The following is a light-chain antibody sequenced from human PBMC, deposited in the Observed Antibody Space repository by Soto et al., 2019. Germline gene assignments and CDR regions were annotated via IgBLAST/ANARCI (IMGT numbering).Light chain of an antibody. J-gene: IGLJ2*01. V-gene: IGLV1-44*01. CDR3: AAWDDSRYGVV. CDR1: NSNIGSNN. CDR2: RSD. Sequence: QSVLTQSPSASGTPGQRVTIACSGSNSNIGSNNVNWYRHVPGTAPKLLIFRSDQRPSGVPDRFSGSRSGTSASLDINGLQSGDEAHYYCAAWDDSRYGVVFGGGTKLTVL.